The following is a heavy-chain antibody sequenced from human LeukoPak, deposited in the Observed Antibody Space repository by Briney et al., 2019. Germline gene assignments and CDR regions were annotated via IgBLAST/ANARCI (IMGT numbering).Heavy chain of an antibody. Sequence: PSETLSLTCAVSGYPISSGSYWGWIRQPPGKGLEWIGNIYHSGSTFYNPSLKSRVTVSVDTSKNQFSLKLSSVTAADTAIYYCARDTGGYDFWGQGTLVTVSS. D-gene: IGHD1-26*01. V-gene: IGHV4-38-2*02. J-gene: IGHJ4*02. CDR1: GYPISSGSY. CDR2: IYHSGST. CDR3: ARDTGGYDF.